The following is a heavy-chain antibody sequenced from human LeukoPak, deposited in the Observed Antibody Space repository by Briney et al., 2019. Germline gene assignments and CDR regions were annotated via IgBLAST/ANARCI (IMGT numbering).Heavy chain of an antibody. J-gene: IGHJ4*02. Sequence: GGSLRLSCAASGFTFSTYGMNWVRQAPGKGLEWVAFIRYDGSNKFYADSVKGRFTISRDNSNNTPHLHMNSLRAEDTAVYYCARDGGAGSYYFDYWGQGTLVTVSS. CDR3: ARDGGAGSYYFDY. V-gene: IGHV3-30*02. D-gene: IGHD6-19*01. CDR2: IRYDGSNK. CDR1: GFTFSTYG.